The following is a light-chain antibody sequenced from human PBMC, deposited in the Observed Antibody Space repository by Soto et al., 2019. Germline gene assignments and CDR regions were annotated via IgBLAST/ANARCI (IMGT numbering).Light chain of an antibody. CDR3: AAWDDRLWGWV. CDR2: RND. CDR1: SSNIGSGH. V-gene: IGLV1-47*01. Sequence: QSVLTQPPSASGTPGQRVTISCSGSSSNIGSGHVYWYQQLPGTAPKLLVYRNDQRPSGVADRFAGSKSGTSASLAISGLRSVDEADCSCAAWDDRLWGWVFGGWTKLTVL. J-gene: IGLJ3*02.